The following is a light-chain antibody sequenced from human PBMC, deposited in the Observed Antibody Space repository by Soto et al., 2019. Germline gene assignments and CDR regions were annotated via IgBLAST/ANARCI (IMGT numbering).Light chain of an antibody. CDR1: SSDVGSYNL. Sequence: SVLTQPASVSGSPGQSITISCTGTSSDVGSYNLVSWYQQHPVKAPKLMIYEGSKRPSGVSNRFSGSKSGNTASLTISGLQTEDEADYYSCSFAAITTSYGYGTGTTATV. CDR2: EGS. CDR3: CSFAAITTSYG. V-gene: IGLV2-23*01. J-gene: IGLJ1*01.